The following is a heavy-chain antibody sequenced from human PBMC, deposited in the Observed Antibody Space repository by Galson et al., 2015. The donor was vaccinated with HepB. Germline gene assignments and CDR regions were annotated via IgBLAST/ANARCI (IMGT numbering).Heavy chain of an antibody. Sequence: SLRLSCAASGFTFSTYGMHWVRQAPGKGLIWVAVISSDGSNQYYADSVKGRFTISRDNSKNTLYLQKNSLKTEDTAVYYCAKAPLGCYFSLFDYWGQGTLVTVSS. J-gene: IGHJ4*02. CDR2: ISSDGSNQ. D-gene: IGHD3-22*01. V-gene: IGHV3-30*18. CDR1: GFTFSTYG. CDR3: AKAPLGCYFSLFDY.